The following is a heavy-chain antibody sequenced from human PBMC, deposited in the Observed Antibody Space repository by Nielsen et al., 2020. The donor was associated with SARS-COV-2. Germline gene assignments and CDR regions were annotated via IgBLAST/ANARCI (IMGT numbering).Heavy chain of an antibody. V-gene: IGHV3-9*01. CDR3: ARMAVTIFGVVINDDY. CDR2: ISWNSGSI. Sequence: SLKISCAASGFTFSSYAMSWVRQAPGKGLEWVSGISWNSGSIGYADSVKGRFTISRDNAKNSLYLQMNSLRAEDTALYYCARMAVTIFGVVINDDYWGQGTLVTVSS. J-gene: IGHJ4*02. CDR1: GFTFSSYA. D-gene: IGHD3-3*01.